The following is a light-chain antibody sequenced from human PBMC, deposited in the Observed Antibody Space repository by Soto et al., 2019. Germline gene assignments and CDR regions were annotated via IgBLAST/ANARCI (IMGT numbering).Light chain of an antibody. V-gene: IGKV1-16*01. Sequence: IQITQSPFSLSASVGDRVTITCRASQSISSYLNWYQQKTGKTPKNLIYAAVSLQSGVPSRFRGSGSWTEFTLTISRLQPDDVETYYCQQYNSYHWTFGQGTKVDIK. CDR1: QSISSY. CDR3: QQYNSYHWT. J-gene: IGKJ1*01. CDR2: AAV.